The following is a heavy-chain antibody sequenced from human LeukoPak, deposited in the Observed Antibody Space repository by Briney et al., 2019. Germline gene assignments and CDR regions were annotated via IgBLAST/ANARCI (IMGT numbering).Heavy chain of an antibody. D-gene: IGHD3-3*02. Sequence: PSETLSLTCTVSGGSISSGGYYWSWIRQPPGKGLEWIGYIYHSGSTYYNPSLKSRVTISVDRSKNQFSLKLSSVTAADTAVYYCARDLHFRSGYSVPWAFDIWGQGTMVTVSS. CDR3: ARDLHFRSGYSVPWAFDI. CDR1: GGSISSGGYY. V-gene: IGHV4-30-2*01. CDR2: IYHSGST. J-gene: IGHJ3*02.